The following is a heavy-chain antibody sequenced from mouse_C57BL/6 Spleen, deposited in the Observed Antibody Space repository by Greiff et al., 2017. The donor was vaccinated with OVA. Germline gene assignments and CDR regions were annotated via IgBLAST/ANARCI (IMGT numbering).Heavy chain of an antibody. CDR1: GFTFSDYG. CDR2: ISSGSSTI. CDR3: ARLSSNYDYAMDY. V-gene: IGHV5-17*01. J-gene: IGHJ4*01. D-gene: IGHD2-5*01. Sequence: EVQRVESGGGLVKPGGSLKLSCAASGFTFSDYGMHWVRQAPEKGLEWVAYISSGSSTIYYADTVKGRFTISRDNAKNTLFLQMTSLRSEDTAMYYCARLSSNYDYAMDYWGQGTSVTVSS.